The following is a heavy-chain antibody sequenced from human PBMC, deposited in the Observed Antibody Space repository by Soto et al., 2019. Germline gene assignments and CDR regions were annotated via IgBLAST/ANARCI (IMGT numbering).Heavy chain of an antibody. CDR3: ARVAKNLIVVVPAAPYYYYYYMDV. J-gene: IGHJ6*03. CDR2: IYSGGST. CDR1: GFTVSSNY. Sequence: EVQLVESGGGLVQPGGSLRLSCAASGFTVSSNYMSWVRQAPGKGLEWVSGIYSGGSTYYADSVKGRFTISRNNSKNTLYLQMNSLRAEDTAVYYCARVAKNLIVVVPAAPYYYYYYMDVWGKGTTVTVSS. D-gene: IGHD2-2*01. V-gene: IGHV3-53*04.